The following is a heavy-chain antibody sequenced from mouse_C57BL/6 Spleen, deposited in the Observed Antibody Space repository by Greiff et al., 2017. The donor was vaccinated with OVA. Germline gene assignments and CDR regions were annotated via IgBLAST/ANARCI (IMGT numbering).Heavy chain of an antibody. CDR3: TRYDGESAMDY. Sequence: QVQLQQSGAELVRPGASVTLSCKASGYTFTDYEMHWVKQTPVHGLEWLGAIDPETGGTAYNQKFKGKAILTADKSSSTAYMELRSLTSEDSAVYYCTRYDGESAMDYWGQGTSVTVSS. CDR1: GYTFTDYE. CDR2: IDPETGGT. J-gene: IGHJ4*01. V-gene: IGHV1-15*01. D-gene: IGHD2-12*01.